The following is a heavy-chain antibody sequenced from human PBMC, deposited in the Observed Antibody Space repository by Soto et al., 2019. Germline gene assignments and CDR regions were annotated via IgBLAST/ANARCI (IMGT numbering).Heavy chain of an antibody. Sequence: ASVKVSCKASGVTFSSYAISWVRQAPGQGLEWMGGINPTCGSANYAQKFQGWVTMTRDKSISTAYMELSRLRSDDTAVYYCARGRGVVLRYFDWPNDAFDIWGQGTMVTVSS. CDR1: GVTFSSYA. J-gene: IGHJ3*02. V-gene: IGHV1-2*04. D-gene: IGHD3-9*01. CDR2: INPTCGSA. CDR3: ARGRGVVLRYFDWPNDAFDI.